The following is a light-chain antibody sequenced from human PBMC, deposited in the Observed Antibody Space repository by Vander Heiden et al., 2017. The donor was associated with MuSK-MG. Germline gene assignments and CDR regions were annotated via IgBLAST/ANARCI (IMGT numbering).Light chain of an antibody. CDR1: SSNIGINY. Sequence: SFTAPPGQKVTISCSGSSSNIGINYVSWYQHSPGTAPKLVIYDNNVRPPGIPDRFSGSKSGTSATLAITGLQSGDEADFYCGTWDNSLSVAVFGGGTKLTVL. CDR2: DNN. V-gene: IGLV1-51*01. CDR3: GTWDNSLSVAV. J-gene: IGLJ3*02.